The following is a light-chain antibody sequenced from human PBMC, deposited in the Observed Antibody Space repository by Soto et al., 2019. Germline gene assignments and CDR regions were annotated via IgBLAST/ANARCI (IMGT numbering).Light chain of an antibody. Sequence: ELVMTQSPATLSVSPGERATLSCRASQSVSSNLAWYQQKPGQAPRLLIYGASTRATGIPARFSGSGSGTEFTLTISSLQSEDFAVYYCQQYNNHWTFGQGTKVEIQ. V-gene: IGKV3-15*01. CDR2: GAS. CDR1: QSVSSN. CDR3: QQYNNHWT. J-gene: IGKJ1*01.